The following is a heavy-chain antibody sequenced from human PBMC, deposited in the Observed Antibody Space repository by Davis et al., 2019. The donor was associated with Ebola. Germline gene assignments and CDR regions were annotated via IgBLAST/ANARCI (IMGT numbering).Heavy chain of an antibody. Sequence: MPGGSLRLSCTVSGGSISDYYWGWIRQPPGKGLEWIGSIYHSGSTYYNPSLKSRVTISVDTSKNQFSLKLSSVTAADTAVYYCARGRETTYYYDSSGYSTWNYWGQGTLVTVSS. CDR2: IYHSGST. CDR1: GGSISDYY. D-gene: IGHD3-22*01. V-gene: IGHV4-38-2*02. CDR3: ARGRETTYYYDSSGYSTWNY. J-gene: IGHJ4*02.